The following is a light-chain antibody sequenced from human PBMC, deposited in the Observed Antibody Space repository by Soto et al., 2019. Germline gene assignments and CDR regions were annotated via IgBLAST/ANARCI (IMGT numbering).Light chain of an antibody. V-gene: IGKV3-11*01. CDR1: QSVSSS. J-gene: IGKJ5*01. CDR2: DAS. CDR3: EQRSNWPPT. Sequence: EIVLTQSQATLSLSPGERATLSCRASQSVSSSLAWYQQKPGQAPRLLIYDASNRATGIPIRFSGSGSGTDYTLTMSSLEPEDSAVYNCEQRSNWPPTVGQGTRLEIK.